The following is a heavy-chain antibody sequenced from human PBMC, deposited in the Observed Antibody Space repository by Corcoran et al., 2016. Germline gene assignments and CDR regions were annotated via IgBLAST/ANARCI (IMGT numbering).Heavy chain of an antibody. V-gene: IGHV3-49*05. CDR2: IRSKAYGGTT. J-gene: IGHJ6*02. Sequence: EVQLVESGGGLVKPGRSLRLSCTASGFTFGDYAMSWFRQAPGKGLEWVGFIRSKAYGGTTEYAASVKGRFTISRDDSKSIAYPQMNSLKTEDTAVYYCTSLIVVVPAAFHYYGMDVWGQGTTVTVSS. CDR1: GFTFGDYA. D-gene: IGHD2-2*01. CDR3: TSLIVVVPAAFHYYGMDV.